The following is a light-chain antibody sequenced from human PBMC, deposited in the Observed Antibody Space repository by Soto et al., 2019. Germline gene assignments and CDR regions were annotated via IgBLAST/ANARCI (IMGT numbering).Light chain of an antibody. CDR3: QQLDSFPLT. Sequence: DIQMTQSPSSVSASVGDRVTITCRASQGISRWLACYQKMRGRAPKLLVYAASSLQSGVPVRFSGSGSGTDFTHSISSLEPEDVATYYCQQLDSFPLTFGQGTRLEIK. CDR1: QGISRW. CDR2: AAS. J-gene: IGKJ5*01. V-gene: IGKV1-12*01.